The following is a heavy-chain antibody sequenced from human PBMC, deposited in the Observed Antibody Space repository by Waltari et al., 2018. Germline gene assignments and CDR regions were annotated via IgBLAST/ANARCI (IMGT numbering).Heavy chain of an antibody. CDR3: ATNAFDI. J-gene: IGHJ3*02. Sequence: QVQLVESGGGVVQPGRSLRLSCAASGFTFSNYSMHWVRQAPGKGLEWVAVISYDGSNKYYADSVKGRFTFSRDNSKNTLYLQMNSLRAEDTAVYYCATNAFDIWGQGTMVTVSS. CDR2: ISYDGSNK. CDR1: GFTFSNYS. V-gene: IGHV3-30*01.